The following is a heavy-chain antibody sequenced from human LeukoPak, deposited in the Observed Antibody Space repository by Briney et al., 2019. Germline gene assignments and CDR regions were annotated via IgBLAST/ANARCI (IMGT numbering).Heavy chain of an antibody. CDR1: GGSISSYY. V-gene: IGHV4-59*08. D-gene: IGHD5-24*01. CDR3: ARHRRDGYNFQFFDY. CDR2: IYYSGST. Sequence: KSSETLSLTCTVSGGSISSYYWSWIRQPPGKGLEWIGYIYYSGSTNYNPSLKSRVTISVDTSKNQFSLKLSSVTAADTAVYYCARHRRDGYNFQFFDYWGQGTLVTVSS. J-gene: IGHJ4*02.